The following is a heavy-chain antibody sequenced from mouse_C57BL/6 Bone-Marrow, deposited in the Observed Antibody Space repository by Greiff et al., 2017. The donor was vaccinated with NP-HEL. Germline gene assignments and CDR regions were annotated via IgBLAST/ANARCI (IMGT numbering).Heavy chain of an antibody. Sequence: QVHVKQPGAELVKPGASVKLSCKASGYTFTSYWMHWVKQRPGQGLEWIGMIHPNSGSTKYNEKFKSKATLTVDNSSRTAYMQLSSLTSEDSAVYYCARGGENGSGGYFDVWGTGTTVTVSS. CDR2: IHPNSGST. CDR1: GYTFTSYW. D-gene: IGHD1-1*01. CDR3: ARGGENGSGGYFDV. V-gene: IGHV1-64*01. J-gene: IGHJ1*03.